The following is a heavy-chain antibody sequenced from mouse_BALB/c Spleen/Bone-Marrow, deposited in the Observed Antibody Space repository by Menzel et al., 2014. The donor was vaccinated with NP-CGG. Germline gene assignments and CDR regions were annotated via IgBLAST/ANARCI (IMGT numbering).Heavy chain of an antibody. D-gene: IGHD2-2*01. CDR3: AREGGYYDAMDY. J-gene: IGHJ4*01. CDR1: GYTFTDYN. Sequence: EVKLQESGPELVKPGASVKISCKASGYTFTDYNLQWVKQSHGKSLEWIGYIYPYNGGTGYNQKFRSKATLTVDSSSSTAYMERRSLTSEDSAVYYCAREGGYYDAMDYWGQGTSVTVSS. CDR2: IYPYNGGT. V-gene: IGHV1S29*02.